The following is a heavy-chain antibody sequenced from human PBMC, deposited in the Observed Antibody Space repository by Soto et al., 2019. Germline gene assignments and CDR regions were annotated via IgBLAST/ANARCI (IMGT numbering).Heavy chain of an antibody. Sequence: ASVKVSCKASGYTFTSYGISWVRQAPGQRLEWMGWINAGNGNTKYAQKFQGRVTITTDTSASTAYMELSSLRSEDTAVYYCARHGSGWDYWGQGTLVTVSS. CDR2: INAGNGNT. CDR3: ARHGSGWDY. D-gene: IGHD6-19*01. J-gene: IGHJ4*02. V-gene: IGHV1-3*01. CDR1: GYTFTSYG.